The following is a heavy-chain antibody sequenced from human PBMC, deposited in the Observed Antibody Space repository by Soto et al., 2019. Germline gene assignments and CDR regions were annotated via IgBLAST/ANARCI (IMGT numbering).Heavy chain of an antibody. D-gene: IGHD1-26*01. CDR1: GYSFTCYW. Sequence: PRDRLTIYYNRSGYSFTCYWISWVRQMPGKGLEWMGIIYPGDSDTRYSPSFQGQVTISADKSISTAYLQWSSLKPSDTAMYYWARLLEGWDYYYGMDVWGQGTTVTVSS. J-gene: IGHJ6*02. CDR2: IYPGDSDT. CDR3: ARLLEGWDYYYGMDV. V-gene: IGHV5-51*01.